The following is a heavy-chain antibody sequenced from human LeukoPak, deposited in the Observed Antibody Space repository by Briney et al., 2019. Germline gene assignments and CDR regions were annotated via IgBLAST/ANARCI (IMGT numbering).Heavy chain of an antibody. Sequence: GGSLRLSCATSGFTFSSYIMTWVRQAPGKGLEWVSSISTGGGYIYYADSVKGRFTISGDNAKNSLYLQMNGLRAEDTAVYYCARDLDPWGQGTPVTVSS. CDR1: GFTFSSYI. J-gene: IGHJ5*02. CDR2: ISTGGGYI. CDR3: ARDLDP. V-gene: IGHV3-21*01.